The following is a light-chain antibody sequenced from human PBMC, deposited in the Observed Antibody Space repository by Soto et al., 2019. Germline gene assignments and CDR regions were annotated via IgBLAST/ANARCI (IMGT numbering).Light chain of an antibody. Sequence: QSALTQPPSASGSPGQSVTIYCTGTSSDVGAYNSVSWYQHYPGKAPKLLIYEVSKRPSGVPDRFSGSKSGNTASLTVSGLQAEDEADYYCSSYAGATNLVFGGGTKVTVL. CDR2: EVS. J-gene: IGLJ2*01. CDR1: SSDVGAYNS. CDR3: SSYAGATNLV. V-gene: IGLV2-8*01.